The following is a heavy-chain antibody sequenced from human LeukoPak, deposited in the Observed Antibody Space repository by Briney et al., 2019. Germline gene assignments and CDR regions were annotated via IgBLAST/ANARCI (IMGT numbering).Heavy chain of an antibody. CDR3: AKDQGGAFDI. CDR2: ISYDGSNK. J-gene: IGHJ3*02. CDR1: RFTFSSYG. Sequence: GGSLRLSCAASRFTFSSYGMHWVRQAPGKGLEWVAVISYDGSNKYYADSVKGRFTISRDNSKNTLYLQMNSLRAEDTAVYYCAKDQGGAFDIWGQGTMVTVSS. D-gene: IGHD3-16*01. V-gene: IGHV3-30*18.